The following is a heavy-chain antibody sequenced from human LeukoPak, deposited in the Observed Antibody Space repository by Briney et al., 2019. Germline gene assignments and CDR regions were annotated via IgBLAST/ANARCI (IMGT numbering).Heavy chain of an antibody. D-gene: IGHD6-13*01. CDR2: FDPEDGET. CDR1: GHTLTELS. Sequence: ASVKVSCKVSGHTLTELSMHWVRQAPGKGLEWMGGFDPEDGETIYAQKFQGRVTMTEDTSTDTAYMELSSLRSEDTAVYYCATASLRFAPYSSSWYENYYYYMDVWGKGTTVTVSS. J-gene: IGHJ6*03. CDR3: ATASLRFAPYSSSWYENYYYYMDV. V-gene: IGHV1-24*01.